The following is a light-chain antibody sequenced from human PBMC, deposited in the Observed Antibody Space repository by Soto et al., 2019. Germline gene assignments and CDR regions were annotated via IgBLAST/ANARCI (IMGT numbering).Light chain of an antibody. CDR1: SSDIGAYNF. V-gene: IGLV2-14*03. CDR2: DVN. J-gene: IGLJ2*01. Sequence: QSALTQPASVSGSPGQSITISCTGTSSDIGAYNFVSWYQQHPGKAPKLMLYDVNIRPSGVSNRFSGSKSGNTASLTISGLQADDEADYYCTSWTTSTTMIFGGGPKLTVL. CDR3: TSWTTSTTMI.